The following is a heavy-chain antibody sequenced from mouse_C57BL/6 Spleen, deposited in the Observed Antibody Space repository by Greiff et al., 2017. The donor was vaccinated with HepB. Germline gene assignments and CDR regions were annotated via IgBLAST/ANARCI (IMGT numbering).Heavy chain of an antibody. D-gene: IGHD3-1*01. J-gene: IGHJ3*01. CDR1: GYTFTDYE. CDR3: TRGAIVAY. CDR2: IDPETGGT. Sequence: VHLVESGAELVRPGASVTLSCKASGYTFTDYEMHWVKQTPVHGLEWIGAIDPETGGTAYNQKFKGKAILTADKSSSTAYMELRSLTSEDSAVYYCTRGAIVAYWGQGTLVTVSA. V-gene: IGHV1-15*01.